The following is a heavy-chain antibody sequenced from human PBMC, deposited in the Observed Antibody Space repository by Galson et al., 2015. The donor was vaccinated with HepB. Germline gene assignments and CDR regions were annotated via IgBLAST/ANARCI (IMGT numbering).Heavy chain of an antibody. D-gene: IGHD3-9*01. V-gene: IGHV3-7*03. CDR2: IKQDGSGE. CDR1: GITFSNYW. J-gene: IGHJ6*02. Sequence: SLRLSCAGSGITFSNYWMSWVRQAPGKGLEWVANIKQDGSGEYYVDSVRGRFTISGDNAKNSLYLQMNSLRAEDTAVYYCVRVGRWVRDWLDGMGVWGQGTTVTVSS. CDR3: VRVGRWVRDWLDGMGV.